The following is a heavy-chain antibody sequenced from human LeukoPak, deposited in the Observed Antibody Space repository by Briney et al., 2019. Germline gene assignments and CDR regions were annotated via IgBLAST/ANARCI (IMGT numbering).Heavy chain of an antibody. D-gene: IGHD3-3*01. Sequence: GGSLRLSCEASGFSFSIYAMSWVRQAPGKGLERVSSISGNGGSTYYANSVKGRFTIARDTSKNTLYMEMNSLTEENTALYYCVKVGQRYDFWRFDFWSRGTLVTVSS. CDR3: VKVGQRYDFWRFDF. J-gene: IGHJ5*01. CDR2: ISGNGGST. CDR1: GFSFSIYA. V-gene: IGHV3-23*01.